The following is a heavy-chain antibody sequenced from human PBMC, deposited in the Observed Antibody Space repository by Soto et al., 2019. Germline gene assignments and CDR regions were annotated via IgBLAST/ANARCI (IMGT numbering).Heavy chain of an antibody. J-gene: IGHJ4*02. Sequence: GGSLRLSCAASGFTFSSYAMSWVRQAPGKGLEWVSAISGSGGSTYYADSVKGRFTISRDNSKNTLYLQMNSLRAEDTAVYYCAKDPSGGGFHSYGFIDYWGQGTLVTVSS. D-gene: IGHD5-18*01. V-gene: IGHV3-23*01. CDR2: ISGSGGST. CDR3: AKDPSGGGFHSYGFIDY. CDR1: GFTFSSYA.